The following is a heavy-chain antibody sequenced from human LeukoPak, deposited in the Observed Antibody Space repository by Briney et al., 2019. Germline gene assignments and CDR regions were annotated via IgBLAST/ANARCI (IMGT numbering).Heavy chain of an antibody. Sequence: GASVKVSCKASGYTFTSYDINCVRQATGQGLEWMGWMNPNSGNTGYAQKFQGRVTMTRNTSISTAYMELSSLRSEDTAVYYCARGIIQLWLRLYYYYGMDVWGQGTTVTVSS. CDR2: MNPNSGNT. CDR3: ARGIIQLWLRLYYYYGMDV. CDR1: GYTFTSYD. V-gene: IGHV1-8*01. J-gene: IGHJ6*02. D-gene: IGHD5-18*01.